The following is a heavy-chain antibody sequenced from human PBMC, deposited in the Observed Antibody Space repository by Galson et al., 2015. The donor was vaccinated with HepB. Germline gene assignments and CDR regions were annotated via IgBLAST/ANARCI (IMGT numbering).Heavy chain of an antibody. CDR3: AKDKTYCSSTSCYLDY. J-gene: IGHJ4*02. D-gene: IGHD2-2*01. CDR1: GFTFDDYT. V-gene: IGHV3-43*01. Sequence: SLRLSCAASGFTFDDYTMHWVRQAPGKGLEWVSLISWDGGSTYYADSVKGRFTISRDNSKNSLYLQMNSLRTEDTALYYCAKDKTYCSSTSCYLDYWGQGTLVTVSS. CDR2: ISWDGGST.